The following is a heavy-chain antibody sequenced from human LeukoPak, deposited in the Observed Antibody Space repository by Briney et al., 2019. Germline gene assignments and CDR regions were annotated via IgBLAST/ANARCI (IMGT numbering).Heavy chain of an antibody. V-gene: IGHV4-30-2*01. Sequence: SETLSLTCAVSGGSISSGGYSWSWIRQPPGKGLECIGYIYHSGSTYYNPSLKSRVTISVDRSKNQFSLKLSSVTAADTAVYYCARGTYYYDSSGYYYDYWGQGTLVTVSS. CDR3: ARGTYYYDSSGYYYDY. D-gene: IGHD3-22*01. J-gene: IGHJ4*02. CDR2: IYHSGST. CDR1: GGSISSGGYS.